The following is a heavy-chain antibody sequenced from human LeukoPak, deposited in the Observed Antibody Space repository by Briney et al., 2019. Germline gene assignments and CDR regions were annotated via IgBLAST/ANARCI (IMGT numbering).Heavy chain of an antibody. CDR3: ATIVRSTKVDD. Sequence: SETLSLTCTVSGGSISGNSYYWGWIRQPPGKGLEWIVSMYYSGSTYYNPSLKSRVTVSVDTSKNQFSLKLSSVTSTDTAVYYCATIVRSTKVDDWGQGTLVTVSS. D-gene: IGHD1-26*01. CDR1: GGSISGNSYY. J-gene: IGHJ4*02. CDR2: MYYSGST. V-gene: IGHV4-39*01.